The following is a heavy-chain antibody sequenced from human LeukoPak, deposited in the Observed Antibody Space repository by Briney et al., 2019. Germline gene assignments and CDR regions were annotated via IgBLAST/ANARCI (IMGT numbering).Heavy chain of an antibody. CDR3: AKGGEVVVAATADY. CDR1: GFTFSSYA. Sequence: GGSLRLSCAASGFTFSSYAMSWVRQAPGKGLEWVSAISGSGGSTYYADSVKGRFTISRDNSKNTLYLQMNSLRAEDTAVYYCAKGGEVVVAATADYWGQGTLVTVSS. D-gene: IGHD2-15*01. CDR2: ISGSGGST. J-gene: IGHJ4*02. V-gene: IGHV3-23*01.